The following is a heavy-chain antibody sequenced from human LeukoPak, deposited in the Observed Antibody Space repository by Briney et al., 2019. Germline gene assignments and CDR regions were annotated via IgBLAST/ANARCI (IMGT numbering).Heavy chain of an antibody. D-gene: IGHD2-21*01. CDR2: IHTSGSI. CDR3: ARTNYSRAFVI. Sequence: PSQTLSLTCTVSGGSISSGSYYWSWIRQPAGKGLEWIGRIHTSGSINYNPSFRSRVTKSVDTSKNQFSLKLSSVTAADTAVYYCARTNYSRAFVIWGPGTMVTVSS. V-gene: IGHV4-61*02. CDR1: GGSISSGSYY. J-gene: IGHJ3*02.